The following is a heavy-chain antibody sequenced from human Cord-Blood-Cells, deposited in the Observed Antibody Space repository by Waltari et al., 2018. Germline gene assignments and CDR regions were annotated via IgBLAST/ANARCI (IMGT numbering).Heavy chain of an antibody. V-gene: IGHV4-34*01. CDR3: ASQLGIRYFDL. CDR1: GGSFSGYY. CDR2: INHSGST. J-gene: IGHJ2*01. D-gene: IGHD7-27*01. Sequence: QVQLQQWGAGLLKPSETLSLTCAVYGGSFSGYYWSWIRQPQGKGLEWIGEINHSGSTNYNPSLKSRVTISVDTSKNQFSLKLSSVTAADTAVYYCASQLGIRYFDLWGRGTLVTVSS.